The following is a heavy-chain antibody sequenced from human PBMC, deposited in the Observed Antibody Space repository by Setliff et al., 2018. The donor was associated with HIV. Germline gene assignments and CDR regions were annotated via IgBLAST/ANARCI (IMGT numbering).Heavy chain of an antibody. D-gene: IGHD4-17*01. CDR3: AKEGRATTVVTPFDF. CDR1: GFIFSSYA. Sequence: PGGSLRLSCAASGFIFSSYAMSWVRQAPGKRLEWVAAISGSGGSTYYADSVKGRFTISRDNSKNTLYLQMNSLRAADTAVYYCAKEGRATTVVTPFDFWGQGALVT. J-gene: IGHJ4*02. CDR2: ISGSGGST. V-gene: IGHV3-23*01.